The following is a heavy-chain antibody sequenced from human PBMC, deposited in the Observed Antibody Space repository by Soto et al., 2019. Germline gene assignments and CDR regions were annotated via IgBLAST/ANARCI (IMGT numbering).Heavy chain of an antibody. CDR2: FFHTGTA. J-gene: IGHJ2*01. V-gene: IGHV4-59*11. Sequence: QVQLQESGPGLVKPSETLSLNCSVSGDAITRHYWSWIRQSPGKGLEWLGYFFHTGTALYNPSLRRRVTMSVDTSKNQFSLKLTSVIPADTDVYFCARNYGGNSQFFDLWGRGTLVTVSS. D-gene: IGHD4-17*01. CDR1: GDAITRHY. CDR3: ARNYGGNSQFFDL.